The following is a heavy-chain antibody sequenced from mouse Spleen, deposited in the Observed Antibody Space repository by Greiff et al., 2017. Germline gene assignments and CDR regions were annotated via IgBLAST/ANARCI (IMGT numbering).Heavy chain of an antibody. Sequence: EVQLQQSGPELVKPGASVKIPCKASGYTFTDYNMDWVKQSHGKSLEWIGDINPNNGGTIYNQKFKGKATLTVDKSSSTAYMELRSLTSEDTAVYYCARRGYYGSSDYFDYWGQGTTLTVSS. CDR1: GYTFTDYN. CDR3: ARRGYYGSSDYFDY. CDR2: INPNNGGT. V-gene: IGHV1-18*01. J-gene: IGHJ2*01. D-gene: IGHD1-1*01.